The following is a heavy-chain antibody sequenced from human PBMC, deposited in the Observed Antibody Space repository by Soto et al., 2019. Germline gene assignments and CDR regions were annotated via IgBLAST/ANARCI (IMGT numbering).Heavy chain of an antibody. CDR1: GGSISSSNW. J-gene: IGHJ3*02. V-gene: IGHV4-4*02. Sequence: QVQLQESGPGLVKPSGTLSLTCAVSGGSISSSNWWSWVRQHPGEGLEWIGETYHSGSTNYNPSLMSRVTISVDKSKNQFSLKLSSVTAADTAVYYCARWVYGGQDAFDIWGQGTMVTVSS. CDR3: ARWVYGGQDAFDI. D-gene: IGHD4-17*01. CDR2: TYHSGST.